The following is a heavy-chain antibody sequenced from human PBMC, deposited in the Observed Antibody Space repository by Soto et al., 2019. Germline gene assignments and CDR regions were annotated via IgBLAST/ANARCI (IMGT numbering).Heavy chain of an antibody. J-gene: IGHJ4*02. D-gene: IGHD3-3*01. CDR2: ISGSGGST. CDR3: AKGLAPLSDYDFWSGSDY. Sequence: GGSLRLSCAASGFTFSSYAMSWVRQAPGKGLEWVSAISGSGGSTYYADSVKGRFTISRDNSKNTLYLQMNSLRAEDTAVYYCAKGLAPLSDYDFWSGSDYWGQGTLVTVSS. CDR1: GFTFSSYA. V-gene: IGHV3-23*01.